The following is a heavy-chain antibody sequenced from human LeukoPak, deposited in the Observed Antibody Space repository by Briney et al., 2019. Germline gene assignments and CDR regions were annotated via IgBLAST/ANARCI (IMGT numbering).Heavy chain of an antibody. D-gene: IGHD6-19*01. CDR1: GFTFSSYA. Sequence: SGGSLRLSCAASGFTFSSYAMHWVRQAPGKGLEWVAVISYDGSNKYYADSVKGRFTISRDNSKNTLYLQMNSLRAEDTAVYYCAREYSSYFDYWGQGTLVTVSS. CDR2: ISYDGSNK. V-gene: IGHV3-30*04. CDR3: AREYSSYFDY. J-gene: IGHJ4*02.